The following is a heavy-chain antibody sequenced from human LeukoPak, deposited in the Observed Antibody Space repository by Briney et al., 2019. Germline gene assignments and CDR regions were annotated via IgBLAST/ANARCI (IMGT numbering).Heavy chain of an antibody. V-gene: IGHV1-69*05. CDR1: GGTFSSYS. Sequence: EASVKVSCKASGGTFSSYSSSWVRQAPGQGLELMGGIIHIFGTANYAQKFQGRVTITMDESTSTAYMELSSLRSEDTAVYYCASGIWFGDDYYYYMDVWGKGTTVTVSS. CDR3: ASGIWFGDDYYYYMDV. J-gene: IGHJ6*03. D-gene: IGHD3-10*01. CDR2: IIHIFGTA.